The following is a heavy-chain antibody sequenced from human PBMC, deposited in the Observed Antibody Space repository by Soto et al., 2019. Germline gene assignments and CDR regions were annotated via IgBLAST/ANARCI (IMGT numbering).Heavy chain of an antibody. J-gene: IGHJ5*02. CDR3: ARGIASTNWFDP. CDR2: IYYSGST. D-gene: IGHD3-3*01. V-gene: IGHV4-59*12. CDR1: GGSISSYY. Sequence: QVQLQESGPGLVKPSETLSLTCTVSGGSISSYYWSWIRQPPGKGLEWIGYIYYSGSTNYNPSLRSRVTMSVDTSKNQFSLKLSSVTAAHTAVYYCARGIASTNWFDPWGQGTLVTVSS.